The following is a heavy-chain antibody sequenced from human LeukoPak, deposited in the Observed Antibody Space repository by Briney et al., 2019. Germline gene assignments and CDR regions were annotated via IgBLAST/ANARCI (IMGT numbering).Heavy chain of an antibody. CDR2: ISSSSSTI. D-gene: IGHD6-6*01. CDR3: ARVSGIVPSLLDAFDI. Sequence: PGGSLRLSCAVSGFTFSSYSMNWVRQAPGKGLEWVSYISSSSSTIYYADSVKGRFTISRDNAKNSLYLQMNSLRAEDTAVYYCARVSGIVPSLLDAFDIWGQGTMVTVSS. V-gene: IGHV3-48*04. CDR1: GFTFSSYS. J-gene: IGHJ3*02.